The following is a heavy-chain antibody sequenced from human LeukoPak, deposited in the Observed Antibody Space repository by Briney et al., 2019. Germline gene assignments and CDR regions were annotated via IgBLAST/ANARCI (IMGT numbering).Heavy chain of an antibody. V-gene: IGHV3-30*18. CDR1: GFTFSSYG. Sequence: GGSLRLSCAASGFTFSSYGMHWVRQASGKGLEWVAVISYDGSNKYYADSVKGRFTISRDNSKNTLYLQMNSLRAEDTAVYYCAKDKRPPALPRNYYGMDVWGKGTTVTVSS. J-gene: IGHJ6*04. D-gene: IGHD2-15*01. CDR2: ISYDGSNK. CDR3: AKDKRPPALPRNYYGMDV.